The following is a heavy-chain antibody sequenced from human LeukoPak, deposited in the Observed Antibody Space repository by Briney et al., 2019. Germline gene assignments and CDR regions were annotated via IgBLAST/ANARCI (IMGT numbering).Heavy chain of an antibody. CDR3: ARRVGKPQILDY. J-gene: IGHJ4*02. CDR1: GYTFTSYE. V-gene: IGHV1-8*01. Sequence: ASVKVSCKASGYTFTSYEINWVRQATGQGLEWMGWMNPNSGNTGYAQKFQGRVTITRNTSISTAYMQLSSLSSEDTAVYYCARRVGKPQILDYWGQGTLVTVSS. CDR2: MNPNSGNT. D-gene: IGHD2-2*01.